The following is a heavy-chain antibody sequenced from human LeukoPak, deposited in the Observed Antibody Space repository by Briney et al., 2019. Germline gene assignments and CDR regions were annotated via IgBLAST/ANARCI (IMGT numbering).Heavy chain of an antibody. CDR1: GLTFTSSA. CDR2: IVVGSGNT. D-gene: IGHD6-19*01. J-gene: IGHJ4*02. V-gene: IGHV1-58*01. Sequence: ASVTVSCTASGLTFTSSAVHWVRQARGQRLEWIGWIVVGSGNTNYAQKFQERVTITRDMSTSTAYMELSSLRSEDTAVYYCAAFGSSGWWAFNYFDYWGQGTLVTVSS. CDR3: AAFGSSGWWAFNYFDY.